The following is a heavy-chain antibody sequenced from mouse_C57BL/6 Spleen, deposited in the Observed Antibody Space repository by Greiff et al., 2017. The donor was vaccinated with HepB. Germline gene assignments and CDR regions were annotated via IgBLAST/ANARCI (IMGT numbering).Heavy chain of an antibody. V-gene: IGHV1-84*01. CDR3: ARADWGVSWFAY. CDR2: IYPGSGNT. Sequence: QVHVKQSGPELVKPGASVKISCKASGYTFTDYYINWVKQRPGQGLEWIEWIYPGSGNTKYNEKFKGKATLTVDTSSSTAYMQLSSLTSEDSAVYFCARADWGVSWFAYWGQGTLVTVSA. D-gene: IGHD4-1*01. J-gene: IGHJ3*01. CDR1: GYTFTDYY.